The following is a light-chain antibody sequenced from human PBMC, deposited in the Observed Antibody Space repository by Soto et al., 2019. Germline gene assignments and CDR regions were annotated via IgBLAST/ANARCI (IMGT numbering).Light chain of an antibody. CDR2: GVS. J-gene: IGKJ1*01. V-gene: IGKV3-20*01. CDR3: QQYMSSVT. CDR1: QSVDSTF. Sequence: EIVLTQSPGSLSLSPGERATLSCRASQSVDSTFFAWYQKKPGQAPRLLMYGVSKRATGIPDRFSGSGSGTHFTLTISILEPEDFAVYYCQQYMSSVTFGQGTRVEIK.